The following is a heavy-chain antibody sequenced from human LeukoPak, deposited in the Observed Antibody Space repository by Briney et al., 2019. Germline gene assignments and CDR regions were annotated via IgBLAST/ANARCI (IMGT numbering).Heavy chain of an antibody. CDR2: IYYSGST. V-gene: IGHV4-59*08. CDR1: GGSISSFY. CDR3: AISSSSAPFYFDY. Sequence: PSETLSLTCTVSGGSISSFYWSWIRQPPGKGLEWIGYIYYSGSTNYNPSLKSRVTISVDTSKNQFSLKLSSVTAADTAVFYCAISSSSAPFYFDYWGQGTTVTVSS. D-gene: IGHD6-6*01. J-gene: IGHJ4*03.